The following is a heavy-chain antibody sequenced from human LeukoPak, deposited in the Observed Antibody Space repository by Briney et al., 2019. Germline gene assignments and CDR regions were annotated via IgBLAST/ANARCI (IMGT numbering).Heavy chain of an antibody. CDR2: LSSDGTNK. CDR3: ASLAVAGKVPFDY. CDR1: GFTFSSYA. V-gene: IGHV3-30-3*01. Sequence: GGSLRLSCAASGFTFSSYAVHWVRQAPGKGLGWVAGLSSDGTNKYYADSVQGRFTISRDTSKNTLYLLMNSLRGEDTAVYYCASLAVAGKVPFDYWGQGTLVTVSS. J-gene: IGHJ4*02. D-gene: IGHD6-19*01.